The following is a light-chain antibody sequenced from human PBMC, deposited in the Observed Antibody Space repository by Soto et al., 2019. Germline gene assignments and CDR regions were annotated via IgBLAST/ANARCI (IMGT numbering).Light chain of an antibody. Sequence: EIVMTQSPATLSESPGERATLSCRASQTLYNNLAWYQQKLGQAPRLLIYGASARATDIPARFSGSGSGTEFTLTISGLQSEDFAIYYCQQYSDWPLTFGGGTKVEIK. CDR2: GAS. V-gene: IGKV3-15*01. J-gene: IGKJ4*01. CDR1: QTLYNN. CDR3: QQYSDWPLT.